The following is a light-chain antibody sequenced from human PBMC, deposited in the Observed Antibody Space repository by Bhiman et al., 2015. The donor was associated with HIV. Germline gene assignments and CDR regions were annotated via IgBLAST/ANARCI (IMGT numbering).Light chain of an antibody. CDR3: QSADNSGAYRV. CDR1: ALPKQY. V-gene: IGLV3-25*03. CDR2: KDT. Sequence: SYELTQPPSVSVSPGQTARITCSGDALPKQYAYWYQQKPGQAPVLVIYKDTERPSGIPERFSGSSSGTIVTLTISGVQAEDEADYYCQSADNSGAYRVFGGGTKLTVL. J-gene: IGLJ3*02.